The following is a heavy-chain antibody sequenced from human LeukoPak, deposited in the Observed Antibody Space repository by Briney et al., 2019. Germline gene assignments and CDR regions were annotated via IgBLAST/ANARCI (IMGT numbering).Heavy chain of an antibody. J-gene: IGHJ5*02. CDR2: IYYSGST. Sequence: PSETLSLTCTVSGGSISSYYWSWIRQPPGKGLEWIGYIYYSGSTNCNPSLKSRVTISVDTSKNQFSLKLSSVTAADTAVYYCARALPLVAWFDPWGQGTLVTVSS. V-gene: IGHV4-59*01. CDR3: ARALPLVAWFDP. CDR1: GGSISSYY.